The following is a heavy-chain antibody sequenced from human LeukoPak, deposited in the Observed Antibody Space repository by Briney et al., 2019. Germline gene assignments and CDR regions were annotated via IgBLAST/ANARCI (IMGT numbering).Heavy chain of an antibody. V-gene: IGHV3-48*01. J-gene: IGHJ5*02. CDR2: ISSSSTI. CDR3: AREPRQITAAKINWFDP. D-gene: IGHD6-13*01. Sequence: GGSLRLSCAASGFTFSSYSMNWVRQAPGKGLEWVSYISSSSTIYYADSVKGRFTISRDNAKNSLYLQMNSLRAEDTAVYYCAREPRQITAAKINWFDPWGQGTLVTVSS. CDR1: GFTFSSYS.